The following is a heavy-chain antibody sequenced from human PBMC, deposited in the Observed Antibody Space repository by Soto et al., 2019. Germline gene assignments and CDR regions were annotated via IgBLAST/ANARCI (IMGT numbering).Heavy chain of an antibody. Sequence: VKVSCKASGGTFSSYAISWVRQAPGQGLEWMGGIIPIFGTANYAQKFQGRVTITADESTSTAYMELSSLRSEDTAVYYCASEVYSSGWPTYYYYYGMDVWGQGTTVTVSS. CDR1: GGTFSSYA. CDR3: ASEVYSSGWPTYYYYYGMDV. J-gene: IGHJ6*02. V-gene: IGHV1-69*13. D-gene: IGHD6-19*01. CDR2: IIPIFGTA.